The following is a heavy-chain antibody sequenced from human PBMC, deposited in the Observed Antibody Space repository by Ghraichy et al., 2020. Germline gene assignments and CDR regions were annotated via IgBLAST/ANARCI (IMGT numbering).Heavy chain of an antibody. CDR1: GDSISSSGYY. CDR2: IYYTGST. V-gene: IGHV4-39*01. J-gene: IGHJ5*02. Sequence: SETLSLTCTVSGDSISSSGYYWGWIRQPPGKGLEWIGSIYYTGSTYYNPSLKSRVTISVDTSKNQFSLKLNSVTAADTAVYYCARPHGFSSGWFDPWGQGTLVTVSS. CDR3: ARPHGFSSGWFDP.